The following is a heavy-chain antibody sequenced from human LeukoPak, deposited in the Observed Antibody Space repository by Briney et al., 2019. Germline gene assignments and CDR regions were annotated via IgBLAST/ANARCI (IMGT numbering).Heavy chain of an antibody. CDR2: IYYSGST. D-gene: IGHD3-22*01. J-gene: IGHJ4*02. V-gene: IGHV4-39*01. CDR1: GGSISSYY. Sequence: SETLSLTCTVSGGSISSYYWGWIRQPPGKGLEWIGSIYYSGSTYYNPSLKSRVTISVDTSKNQFSLKLSSVTAADTAVYCCATPLLDYYDSSGQLYYFDYWGQGTLVTVSS. CDR3: ATPLLDYYDSSGQLYYFDY.